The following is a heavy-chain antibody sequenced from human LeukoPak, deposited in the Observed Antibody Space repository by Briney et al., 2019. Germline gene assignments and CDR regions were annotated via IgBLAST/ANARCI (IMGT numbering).Heavy chain of an antibody. CDR1: GGSISSYY. Sequence: SETLSLTCTVSGGSISSYYWSWIRQPPGKGLEWIGYIYYSGSTNYNPSLKSRGTISVDTSKNQFSLKLSSVTAADTAVYYCAREALSYDILTGYYYYFDYWGQGTLVTVSS. V-gene: IGHV4-59*01. CDR2: IYYSGST. D-gene: IGHD3-9*01. CDR3: AREALSYDILTGYYYYFDY. J-gene: IGHJ4*02.